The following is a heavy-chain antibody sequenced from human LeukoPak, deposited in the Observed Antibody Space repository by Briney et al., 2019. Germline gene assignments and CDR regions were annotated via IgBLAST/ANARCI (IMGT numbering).Heavy chain of an antibody. Sequence: PSETLSLTCTVSGGSINSYYWSWIRQPPGKGLEWIGYISYSGSTSYNPSLKSRVTISVDTSKNQFSLKLSSVTAADTAVYYCARTQYCSSTSCYKEFDPWGQGTLVTVSS. V-gene: IGHV4-59*08. CDR3: ARTQYCSSTSCYKEFDP. CDR2: ISYSGST. D-gene: IGHD2-2*02. J-gene: IGHJ5*02. CDR1: GGSINSYY.